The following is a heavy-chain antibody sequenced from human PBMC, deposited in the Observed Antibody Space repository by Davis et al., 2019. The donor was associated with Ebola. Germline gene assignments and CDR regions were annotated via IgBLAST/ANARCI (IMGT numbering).Heavy chain of an antibody. Sequence: GESLKISCAASGFTFSSYWMHWVRQAPGKGLVWVSRINSDGSSTNYADSVKGRFTISRDNSKNTLYLQMNSLRAEDTAVYYCANHDSSGYYPLDYWGQGTLVTVSS. CDR2: INSDGSST. V-gene: IGHV3-74*01. CDR3: ANHDSSGYYPLDY. CDR1: GFTFSSYW. J-gene: IGHJ4*02. D-gene: IGHD3-22*01.